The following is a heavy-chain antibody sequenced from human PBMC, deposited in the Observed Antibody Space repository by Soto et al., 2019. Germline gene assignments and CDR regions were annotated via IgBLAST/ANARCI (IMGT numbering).Heavy chain of an antibody. D-gene: IGHD6-6*01. Sequence: GGSLRLSCAASGFNFSDYYMSWIRRAPGKGLEWVSYIDSRGRTISDADSVKGRFTISRDKVKNSLYLQMNSLRAEDTAVYYCARQAARNYFDFWGQGT. V-gene: IGHV3-11*01. CDR2: IDSRGRTI. J-gene: IGHJ4*02. CDR1: GFNFSDYY. CDR3: ARQAARNYFDF.